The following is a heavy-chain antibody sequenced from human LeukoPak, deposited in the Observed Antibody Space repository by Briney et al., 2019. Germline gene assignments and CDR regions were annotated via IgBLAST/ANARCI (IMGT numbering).Heavy chain of an antibody. CDR3: AKDSGYDSSGYYDN. V-gene: IGHV3-9*01. J-gene: IGHJ4*02. D-gene: IGHD3-22*01. CDR2: ISWNSGSI. CDR1: GFTFDDYA. Sequence: GGSLRLSCAASGFTFDDYAMHWVRQAPGKGLEWVSGISWNSGSIGYADSVKGRFTISRDNAKNSLYLQMNSLRAEDTALHYCAKDSGYDSSGYYDNWGQGTLVTVSS.